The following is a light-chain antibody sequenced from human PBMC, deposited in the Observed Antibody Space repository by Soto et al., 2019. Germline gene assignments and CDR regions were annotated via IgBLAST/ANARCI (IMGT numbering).Light chain of an antibody. CDR3: GSYTSSSTLV. CDR1: SSDVGGYNY. V-gene: IGLV2-14*01. J-gene: IGLJ1*01. Sequence: QSALTQPASVSGSPGQSITISCTGTSSDVGGYNYVSWYQQHPGKAPKLMIYDVSNRPSGVSYCFSGSKSGNTASLTISGLQAEDEADYYCGSYTSSSTLVFGTGTKLTVL. CDR2: DVS.